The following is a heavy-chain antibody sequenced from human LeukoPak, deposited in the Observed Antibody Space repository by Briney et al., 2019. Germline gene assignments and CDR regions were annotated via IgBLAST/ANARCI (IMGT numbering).Heavy chain of an antibody. Sequence: SETLSLTCTVSGYSISSGYYWGWIRQPPGKGLEWIGYIYYSGSTNYNPSLKSRVTISVDTSKNQFSLKLSSVTAADTAVYYCARMTWSGSGFLDYWGQGTLVTVSS. CDR2: IYYSGST. J-gene: IGHJ4*02. CDR1: GYSISSGYY. D-gene: IGHD3-10*01. V-gene: IGHV4-38-2*02. CDR3: ARMTWSGSGFLDY.